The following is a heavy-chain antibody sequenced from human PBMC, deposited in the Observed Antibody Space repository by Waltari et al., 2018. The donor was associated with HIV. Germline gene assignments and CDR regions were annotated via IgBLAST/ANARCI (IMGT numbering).Heavy chain of an antibody. CDR2: ITSGSYM. D-gene: IGHD5-18*01. CDR1: VFTFPSYS. CDR3: ARQGGSYGPDWYFDL. Sequence: EVQLLESGGGLVKPGGSLRLPCAASVFTFPSYSITWVRQAPGKGLEWVSSITSGSYMFYVDSVKGRFTIFRDNTKNSLYLQMNSLRAEDTAVYYCARQGGSYGPDWYFDLWGRGTLVTVSS. V-gene: IGHV3-21*01. J-gene: IGHJ2*01.